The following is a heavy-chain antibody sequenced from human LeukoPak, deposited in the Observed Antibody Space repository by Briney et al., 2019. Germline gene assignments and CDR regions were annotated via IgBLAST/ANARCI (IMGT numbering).Heavy chain of an antibody. CDR2: ISYDGSNK. J-gene: IGHJ4*02. CDR3: VRTPPNWGADF. CDR1: GFTFSSYA. D-gene: IGHD7-27*01. V-gene: IGHV3-30*04. Sequence: PGESLRLSCAASGFTFSSYAMHWVRQAPGKGLEWVAVISYDGSNKYYADSVKGRFTISRDNSKNTLYLQMNSLRAEDTAVYYCVRTPPNWGADFWGQGTLVTVSS.